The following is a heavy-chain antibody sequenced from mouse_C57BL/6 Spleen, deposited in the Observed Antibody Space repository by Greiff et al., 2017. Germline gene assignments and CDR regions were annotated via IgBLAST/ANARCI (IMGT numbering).Heavy chain of an antibody. J-gene: IGHJ2*01. CDR3: ARNYGSIYYFDY. CDR2: ISSGSSTI. CDR1: GFTFSDYG. Sequence: EVMLVESGGGLVKPGGSLKLSCAASGFTFSDYGMHWVRQAPEKGLEWVAYISSGSSTIYYADTVKGRFTISRDNAKNTLFLQMTSLRSEDTAMYYCARNYGSIYYFDYWGQGTTLTVSS. V-gene: IGHV5-17*01. D-gene: IGHD1-1*01.